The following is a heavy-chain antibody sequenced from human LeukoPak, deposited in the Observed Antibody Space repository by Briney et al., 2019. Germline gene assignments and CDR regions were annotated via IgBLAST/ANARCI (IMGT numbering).Heavy chain of an antibody. CDR1: GFTFSTYG. Sequence: GGSLRLSCAASGFTFSTYGMHWVRQASGKGLEWVGRIRSKANSYATAYAASVKGRFTISRDDSKNTAYLQMNSLKTEDTAVYYCTRAFDYWGQGTLVTVSS. J-gene: IGHJ4*02. V-gene: IGHV3-73*01. CDR2: IRSKANSYAT. CDR3: TRAFDY.